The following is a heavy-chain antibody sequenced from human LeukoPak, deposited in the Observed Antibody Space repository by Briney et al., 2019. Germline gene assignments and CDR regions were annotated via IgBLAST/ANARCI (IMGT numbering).Heavy chain of an antibody. CDR3: ARGSHSGYDYINY. CDR1: GFTFSSYA. CDR2: ISNDGSNN. Sequence: PGRSLRLSCAASGFTFSSYAMHWVRQAPGKGLEWVAVISNDGSNNYYADSVKGRFTISRDSSQNTLYLQMNSLRPEDTAVYYCARGSHSGYDYINYWGQGTLVTVSS. J-gene: IGHJ4*02. V-gene: IGHV3-30-3*01. D-gene: IGHD5-12*01.